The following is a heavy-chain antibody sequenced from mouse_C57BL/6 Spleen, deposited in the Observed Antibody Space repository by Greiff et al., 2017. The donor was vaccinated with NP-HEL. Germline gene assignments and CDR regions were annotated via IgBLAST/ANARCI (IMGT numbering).Heavy chain of an antibody. CDR2: INPNNGGT. J-gene: IGHJ4*01. CDR3: SRKGGKRRDYAMDY. Sequence: VQLQQSGPELVKPGASVKIPCKASGYTFTDYNMDWVKQSHGKSLEWIGDINPNNGGTIYNQKFKGKATLTVDKSSSTAYMELRSLTSEDTAVYYCSRKGGKRRDYAMDYWGQGTSVTVSS. CDR1: GYTFTDYN. V-gene: IGHV1-18*01. D-gene: IGHD2-1*01.